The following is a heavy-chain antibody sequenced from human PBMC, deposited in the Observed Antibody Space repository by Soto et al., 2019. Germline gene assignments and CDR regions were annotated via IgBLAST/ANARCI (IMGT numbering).Heavy chain of an antibody. CDR2: IYHRGST. CDR1: GGSISSSNW. Sequence: SETLSLTCAVSGGSISSSNWWSWVRPPGGKGVWWSEEIYHRGSTNYNPSGKIRVTISVDKSKYQCSLKLSSVTAADTAVYYCATVTGTTSVGMDVLGQGTTVTVSS. CDR3: ATVTGTTSVGMDV. J-gene: IGHJ6*02. V-gene: IGHV4-4*02. D-gene: IGHD1-7*01.